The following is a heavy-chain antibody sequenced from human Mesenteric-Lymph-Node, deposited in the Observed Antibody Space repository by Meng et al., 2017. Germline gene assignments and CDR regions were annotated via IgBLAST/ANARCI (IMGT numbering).Heavy chain of an antibody. D-gene: IGHD5-18*01. V-gene: IGHV4-30-4*08. CDR1: GGSISSGGYY. J-gene: IGHJ2*01. Sequence: QLQLQEPGPGLVKPSQTLSLSCPLYGGSISSGGYYWSWIRQPPGKGLEWIGYIYYSGSTYYNPSLKSRVTISVDTSNNQFSLKLSSVTAADTAVYYCARVGWRQWSFDLWGRGTLVTVSS. CDR3: ARVGWRQWSFDL. CDR2: IYYSGST.